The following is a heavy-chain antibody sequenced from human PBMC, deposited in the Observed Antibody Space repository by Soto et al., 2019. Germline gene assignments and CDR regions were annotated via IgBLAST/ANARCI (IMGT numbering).Heavy chain of an antibody. V-gene: IGHV1-18*01. CDR1: GYTFTSYG. Sequence: PGESLKISCKASGYTFTSYGISWVRQAPGQGLEWMGWISAYNGNTNYAQKLQGRVTMTTDTSTSTAYMELRSLRSDDTAVYYCASGGGSGWNGDYFDYWGQGTLVTVSS. CDR2: ISAYNGNT. D-gene: IGHD6-19*01. J-gene: IGHJ4*02. CDR3: ASGGGSGWNGDYFDY.